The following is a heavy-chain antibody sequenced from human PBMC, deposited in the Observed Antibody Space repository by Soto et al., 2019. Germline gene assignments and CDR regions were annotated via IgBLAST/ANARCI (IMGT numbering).Heavy chain of an antibody. CDR2: ISGSGSSI. Sequence: WGLLRLSCTVSGLNIRSYAMSWVRQEQGKGLEWVSAISGSGSSIYYADSVKGRFTISRDNAKNSLYLQMNSLRAEDTAVYYCASLIVVVPAAGDYYMDVWGKGTTVTVSS. V-gene: IGHV3-21*01. CDR1: GLNIRSYA. D-gene: IGHD2-2*01. J-gene: IGHJ6*03. CDR3: ASLIVVVPAAGDYYMDV.